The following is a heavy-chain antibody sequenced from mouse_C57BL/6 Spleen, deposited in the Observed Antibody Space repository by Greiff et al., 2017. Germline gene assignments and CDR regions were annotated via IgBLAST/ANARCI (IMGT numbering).Heavy chain of an antibody. D-gene: IGHD1-1*01. Sequence: EVQVVESEGGLVQPGSSMKLSCTASGFTFSDYYMAWVRQVPEKGLEWVANINYDGSSTYYLDSLKSRFIISRDNAKNILYLQMSSLKSEDTATYYCARHGSIYFDYWGQGTTLTVSS. CDR1: GFTFSDYY. V-gene: IGHV5-16*01. CDR2: INYDGSST. J-gene: IGHJ2*01. CDR3: ARHGSIYFDY.